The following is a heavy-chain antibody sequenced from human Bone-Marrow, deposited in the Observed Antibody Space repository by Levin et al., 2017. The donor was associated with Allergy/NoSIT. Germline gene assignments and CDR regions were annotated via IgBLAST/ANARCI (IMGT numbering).Heavy chain of an antibody. V-gene: IGHV3-23*01. CDR1: GLTFSSYA. Sequence: PGGSLRLSCAASGLTFSSYAMSWVRQAPGKGLEWVSAISGSGGSTYYADSVQGRFIISRDNSKNTLYLQMNSLRAEDTAVYYCAKDVEIVLKVFAVDGNYFDFWGQGTLVTVSS. CDR2: ISGSGGST. D-gene: IGHD2-8*01. J-gene: IGHJ4*02. CDR3: AKDVEIVLKVFAVDGNYFDF.